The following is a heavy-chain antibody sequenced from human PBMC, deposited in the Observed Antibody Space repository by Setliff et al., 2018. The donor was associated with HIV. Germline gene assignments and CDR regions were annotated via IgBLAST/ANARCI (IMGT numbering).Heavy chain of an antibody. CDR1: GGTFGSYA. V-gene: IGHV1-69*05. J-gene: IGHJ4*02. D-gene: IGHD4-17*01. CDR3: ARSGYGDYDVEAPWDY. CDR2: IIPRFGTA. Sequence: ASVKVSCKASGGTFGSYAVSWVRQAPGQGLEWMGGIIPRFGTAKYAQKFQARVTLTTDESTSTAYMEVSGLKSDDTAVYYCARSGYGDYDVEAPWDYWGQGTLVTVSS.